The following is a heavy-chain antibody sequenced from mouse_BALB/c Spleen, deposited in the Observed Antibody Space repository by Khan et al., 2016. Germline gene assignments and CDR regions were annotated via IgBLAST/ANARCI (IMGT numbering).Heavy chain of an antibody. J-gene: IGHJ3*01. CDR2: IDPANGNT. V-gene: IGHV14-3*02. D-gene: IGHD2-4*01. CDR3: ARSPYDYDVGFAY. Sequence: VQLKQSGAELVKPGASVKLSCTASGFNIKDTYMHWVKQRPEQGLEWIGRIDPANGNTKYDPKFQGKATITADTSSNTAYLQLSSLTSEDTAVYYCARSPYDYDVGFAYWGQATLVTVSA. CDR1: GFNIKDTY.